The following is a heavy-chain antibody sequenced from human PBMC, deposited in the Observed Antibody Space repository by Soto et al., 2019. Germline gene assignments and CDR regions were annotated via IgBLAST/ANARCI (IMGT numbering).Heavy chain of an antibody. V-gene: IGHV1-69*13. J-gene: IGHJ4*02. CDR2: IIPIFGTA. D-gene: IGHD3-22*01. CDR1: GGTFSSYA. Sequence: SVKVSCKASGGTFSSYAISWVRQAPGQGLEWMGGIIPIFGTANYAQKFQGRVTITADESTSTAYMELSSLRSEDTAVYYCASIAPDSSGYYAHKYFDYWGQGTLVTVYS. CDR3: ASIAPDSSGYYAHKYFDY.